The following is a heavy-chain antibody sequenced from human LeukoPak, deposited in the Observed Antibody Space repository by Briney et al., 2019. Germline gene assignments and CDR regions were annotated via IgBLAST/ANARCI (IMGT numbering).Heavy chain of an antibody. CDR1: GFTFSDYY. J-gene: IGHJ4*02. D-gene: IGHD3-16*01. CDR3: AKRALLGEIYPLHFDY. Sequence: GGSLRLSCEASGFTFSDYYMSWIRQAPGKELEWVSYISSSGDNTIHADSVKGRFTISRDNAKNSLYLQMNSLRAEDTAIYYCAKRALLGEIYPLHFDYWGQGTLVTVSS. CDR2: ISSSGDNT. V-gene: IGHV3-11*03.